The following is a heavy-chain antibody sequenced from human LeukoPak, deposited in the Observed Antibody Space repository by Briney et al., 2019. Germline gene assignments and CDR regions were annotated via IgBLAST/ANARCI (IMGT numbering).Heavy chain of an antibody. CDR1: GFTFDDYA. Sequence: GGSPRLSCAASGFTFDDYAMHWVRQAPGKGLEWVSGISWNSGSIGYADSVKGRFTISRDYAKNSLYLQMNSLRAEDTALYYCAKVPRAGYSSGWPYYFDYWGQGTLVTVSS. D-gene: IGHD6-19*01. CDR2: ISWNSGSI. CDR3: AKVPRAGYSSGWPYYFDY. J-gene: IGHJ4*02. V-gene: IGHV3-9*01.